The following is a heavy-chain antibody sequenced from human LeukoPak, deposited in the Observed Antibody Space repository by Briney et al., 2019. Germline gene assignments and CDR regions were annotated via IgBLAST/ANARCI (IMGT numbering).Heavy chain of an antibody. Sequence: GASVKVSCKASGGTFSSYAISWVRQAPGQGLEWMGGIIPILGIANYAQKFQGRVTITADKSTSTAYMELSSLRSGDTAVYYCARHQWVPAFDIWGQGTMVTVSS. D-gene: IGHD1-26*01. CDR3: ARHQWVPAFDI. CDR2: IIPILGIA. CDR1: GGTFSSYA. J-gene: IGHJ3*02. V-gene: IGHV1-69*04.